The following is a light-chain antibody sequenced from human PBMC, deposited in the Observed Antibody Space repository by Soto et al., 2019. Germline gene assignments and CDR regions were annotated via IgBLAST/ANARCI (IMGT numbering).Light chain of an antibody. Sequence: QSVLTQPPSVAGARGQRVTISCTGSSSNIGAGYDVHWYQQLPGTAPKLLIYGNSNRPSGVPDRFSGSKSGTSASLAITGLQAEDDADYYCQSYDSSLSGYVFGTGTKVTVL. V-gene: IGLV1-40*01. CDR3: QSYDSSLSGYV. CDR2: GNS. CDR1: SSNIGAGYD. J-gene: IGLJ1*01.